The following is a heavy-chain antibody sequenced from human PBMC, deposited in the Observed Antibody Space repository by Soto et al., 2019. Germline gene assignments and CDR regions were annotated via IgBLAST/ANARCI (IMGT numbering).Heavy chain of an antibody. D-gene: IGHD6-19*01. V-gene: IGHV3-30*18. J-gene: IGHJ4*02. CDR1: GFTLGDYA. Sequence: GGSLRLSCTASGFTLGDYAMSWFRQAPGKGLEWVAVTSFDGSSGYYADSVRGRFTISRDNSNNTLYLQMNSLRAEDTAVYYCAKSPPAVAGYFDYWGQGTLVTVSS. CDR3: AKSPPAVAGYFDY. CDR2: TSFDGSSG.